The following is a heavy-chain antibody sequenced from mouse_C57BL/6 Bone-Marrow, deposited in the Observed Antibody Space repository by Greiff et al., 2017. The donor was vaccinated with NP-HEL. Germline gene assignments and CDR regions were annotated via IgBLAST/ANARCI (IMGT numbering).Heavy chain of an antibody. CDR2: IDPENGDT. CDR3: TLRSVVADYFDY. J-gene: IGHJ2*01. V-gene: IGHV14-4*01. D-gene: IGHD1-1*01. Sequence: VHVKQSGAELVRPGASVKLSCTASGFNIKDDYMHWVKQRPEQGLEWIGWIDPENGDTEYASKFQGKATITADTSSNTAYLQLSSLTSEDTAVYYCTLRSVVADYFDYWGQGTTLTVSS. CDR1: GFNIKDDY.